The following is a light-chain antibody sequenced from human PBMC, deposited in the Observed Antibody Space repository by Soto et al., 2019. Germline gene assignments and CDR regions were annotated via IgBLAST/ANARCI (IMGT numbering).Light chain of an antibody. CDR1: QSVSSNY. V-gene: IGKV3-20*01. Sequence: EIVLTQSPGTLSLAPGERATLSCRASQSVSSNYLAWYQQKPGQAPRLLIYSASSRATGIPDRFSGSGSGTDFTLTISRLEPDDFAVYYCQQYGSSPLTYTFGQGTKLEIK. J-gene: IGKJ2*01. CDR2: SAS. CDR3: QQYGSSPLTYT.